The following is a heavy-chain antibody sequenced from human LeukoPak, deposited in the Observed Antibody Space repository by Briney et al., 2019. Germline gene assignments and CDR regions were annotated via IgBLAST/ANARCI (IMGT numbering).Heavy chain of an antibody. CDR1: GFSFSSYS. J-gene: IGHJ4*02. V-gene: IGHV3-21*06. CDR3: ARGCSGGVCFRDF. CDR2: IPSSGDSI. Sequence: GGSLRLSCTAAGFSFSSYSMNWVRQAPGEVLEWVATIPSSGDSIYYADSVKGRFTVSRDNAENSLYLHMNSLRAEDTAVYYCARGCSGGVCFRDFWGQGALVTVSS. D-gene: IGHD2-8*02.